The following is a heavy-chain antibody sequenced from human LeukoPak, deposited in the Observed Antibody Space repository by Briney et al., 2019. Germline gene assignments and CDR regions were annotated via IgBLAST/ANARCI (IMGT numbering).Heavy chain of an antibody. J-gene: IGHJ4*02. CDR2: IQEDGKKE. Sequence: GESLRLSCEASGFTFTKFWMSWVRQAPGKGLEWVANIQEDGKKENYVDSVRGRFTISRDNAKNSLYLQMNSLRAEDTAVYYCARDLSPYYYGSGNGYWGQGTLVTVSS. D-gene: IGHD3-10*01. V-gene: IGHV3-7*01. CDR3: ARDLSPYYYGSGNGY. CDR1: GFTFTKFW.